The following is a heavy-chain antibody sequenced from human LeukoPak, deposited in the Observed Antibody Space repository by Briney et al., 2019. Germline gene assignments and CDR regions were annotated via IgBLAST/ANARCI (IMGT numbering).Heavy chain of an antibody. D-gene: IGHD3-9*01. V-gene: IGHV3-48*03. CDR1: GFTFSSYE. CDR2: ISSSGSTI. Sequence: GGSPRLSCAASGFTFSSYEMTWVRQAPGKGLEWVSYISSSGSTIYYADSVKGRFTISRDNAKNSLYLQMNSLRAEDTAVYYCARQRGDILTGYYMPRGFDYWGQGTLVTVSS. J-gene: IGHJ4*02. CDR3: ARQRGDILTGYYMPRGFDY.